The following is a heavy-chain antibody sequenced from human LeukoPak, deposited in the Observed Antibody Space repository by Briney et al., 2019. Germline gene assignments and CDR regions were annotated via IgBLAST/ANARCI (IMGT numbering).Heavy chain of an antibody. CDR2: ISGSGGST. Sequence: GGSLRLSCAASGFTFSSYAMSWVRQAPGKGLEWVSAISGSGGSTYYADSVKGRFTISRGNSKNSLYLQMNSLRTEDTALYYCAKGGSAAGNFGYFDYWGQGTLVTVSS. CDR3: AKGGSAAGNFGYFDY. V-gene: IGHV3-23*01. CDR1: GFTFSSYA. D-gene: IGHD6-13*01. J-gene: IGHJ4*02.